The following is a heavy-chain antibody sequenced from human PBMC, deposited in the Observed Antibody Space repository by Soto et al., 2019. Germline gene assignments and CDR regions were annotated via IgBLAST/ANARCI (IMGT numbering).Heavy chain of an antibody. CDR3: ARGRGSGSYYPYYFDY. D-gene: IGHD3-10*01. Sequence: SETLSLTCAVYGGSFSGYYWSWIRQPPGKRLEWIGEINHSGSTNYNPSLKSRVTISVDTSKNQFSLKLSSVTAADTAVFYCARGRGSGSYYPYYFDYWGQGTLVTVSS. V-gene: IGHV4-34*01. J-gene: IGHJ4*02. CDR1: GGSFSGYY. CDR2: INHSGST.